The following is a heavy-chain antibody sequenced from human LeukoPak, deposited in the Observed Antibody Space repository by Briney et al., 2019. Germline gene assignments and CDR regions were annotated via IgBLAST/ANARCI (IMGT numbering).Heavy chain of an antibody. CDR1: GGSISSGDYS. V-gene: IGHV4-30-4*07. D-gene: IGHD6-13*01. CDR3: ARETGLGSSSWYDRSPFDY. J-gene: IGHJ4*02. Sequence: SQTLSLTCAVSGGSISSGDYSWSWIRQPPGEGLEWIGFIYNSGNTYYNPSLKSRVTLSVDTSKNQFSLNLSSVTAADTAVYYCARETGLGSSSWYDRSPFDYWGQGTLVTVSS. CDR2: IYNSGNT.